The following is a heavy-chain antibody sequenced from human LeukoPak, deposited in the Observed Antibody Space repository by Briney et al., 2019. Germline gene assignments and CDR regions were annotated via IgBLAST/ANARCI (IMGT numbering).Heavy chain of an antibody. D-gene: IGHD6-13*01. CDR2: IYYSGST. CDR3: ARVAGYSSSWYLAGPFDY. CDR1: GGSISSGDYY. V-gene: IGHV4-30-4*01. J-gene: IGHJ4*02. Sequence: SQTLSLTCTVSGGSISSGDYYWSWIRQPPGKGLEWIGYIYYSGSTYYNPSLKSRVTISVDTSKNQFSLKLSSVTAADTAVYYCARVAGYSSSWYLAGPFDYWGQATLVTGSS.